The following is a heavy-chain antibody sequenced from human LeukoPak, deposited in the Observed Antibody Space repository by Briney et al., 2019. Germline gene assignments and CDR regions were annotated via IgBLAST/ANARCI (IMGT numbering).Heavy chain of an antibody. D-gene: IGHD3-9*01. CDR2: MNPNSGNT. J-gene: IGHJ6*03. V-gene: IGHV1-8*01. Sequence: ASVKVSCKASGYTFTSYDINWVRQATGQGLEWMGWMNPNSGNTGYAQKFQGRVTMTRNTSISTAYMELSSLRSEDTAVYYCARLLTGYYYYYHYMDVWGKGTTVTVSS. CDR3: ARLLTGYYYYYHYMDV. CDR1: GYTFTSYD.